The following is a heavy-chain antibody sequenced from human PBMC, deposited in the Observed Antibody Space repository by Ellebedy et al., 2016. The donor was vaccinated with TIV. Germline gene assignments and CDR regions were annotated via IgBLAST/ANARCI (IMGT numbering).Heavy chain of an antibody. CDR3: AAYYGGRFDY. J-gene: IGHJ4*02. V-gene: IGHV4-59*01. Sequence: MPSETLSLTCNVSGGSISTFYWSRIRQPPGKGLEFIGYIYYIGITNYNPSLESRVAISIDPSENQFSLRLSSVTAADTAVYYCAAYYGGRFDYWGQGTLVTVSS. D-gene: IGHD4-23*01. CDR2: IYYIGIT. CDR1: GGSISTFY.